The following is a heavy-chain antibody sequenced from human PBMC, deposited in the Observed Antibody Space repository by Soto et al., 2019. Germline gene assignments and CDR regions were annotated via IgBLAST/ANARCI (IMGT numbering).Heavy chain of an antibody. CDR1: GFTFGSYW. D-gene: IGHD7-27*01. J-gene: IGHJ4*02. CDR3: ASSLLTPFDY. Sequence: EVQLVESGGGLVQPGGSLRLSCAASGFTFGSYWMHWVRQAPGKGLVWVSRINSDGSSTTYADSVRGRFTITRDNDKNTLYLQMNSLRAGDTAVYYCASSLLTPFDYWGQGTLVTVSS. V-gene: IGHV3-74*01. CDR2: INSDGSST.